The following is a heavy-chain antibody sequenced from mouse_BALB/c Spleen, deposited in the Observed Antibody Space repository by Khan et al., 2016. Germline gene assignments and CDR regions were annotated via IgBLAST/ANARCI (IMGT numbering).Heavy chain of an antibody. J-gene: IGHJ3*01. Sequence: QVQLQQSGAELVKPGASVKLSCKASGYTFTSYYMYWVKQRLGQGLEWIGEINPSNGDTNFNETFKSKATLTVDKSSSTTYMQFSSLTSEDSAVYCCTRAGYDYPFDYWGQGTLVTVSA. CDR1: GYTFTSYY. D-gene: IGHD2-4*01. V-gene: IGHV1S81*02. CDR3: TRAGYDYPFDY. CDR2: INPSNGDT.